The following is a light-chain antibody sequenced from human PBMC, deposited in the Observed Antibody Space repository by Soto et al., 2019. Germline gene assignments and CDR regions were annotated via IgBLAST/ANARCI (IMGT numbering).Light chain of an antibody. CDR2: ATS. CDR3: QPANSFPPFT. Sequence: DIQVTQSPSSVSASVGDRVTITCRASQGIVTWLMWYQQKPGKAPKLLIYATSSLQSGVPSRFRGSRSGTDFTLTIGSLQPEDFATYYCQPANSFPPFTFGPGTKVDIK. J-gene: IGKJ3*01. V-gene: IGKV1-12*01. CDR1: QGIVTW.